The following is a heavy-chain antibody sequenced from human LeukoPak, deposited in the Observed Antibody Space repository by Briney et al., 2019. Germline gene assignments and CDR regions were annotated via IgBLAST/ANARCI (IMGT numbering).Heavy chain of an antibody. V-gene: IGHV4-34*01. Sequence: SETLSLTCAVYGGSFSGYYWSWIRQPPGKGLEWIGEINHSGSTNYNPSLKSRVTISVDTSKNQFSLKLSSVTAADTAVYYCARVDYYYDSSGYYFNYWGQGTLVTVSS. CDR1: GGSFSGYY. CDR3: ARVDYYYDSSGYYFNY. CDR2: INHSGST. D-gene: IGHD3-22*01. J-gene: IGHJ4*02.